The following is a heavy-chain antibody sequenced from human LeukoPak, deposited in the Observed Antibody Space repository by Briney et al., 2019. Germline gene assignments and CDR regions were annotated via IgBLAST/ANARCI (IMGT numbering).Heavy chain of an antibody. CDR3: ARDLGYCSSTSCYPAY. CDR2: INPSGGST. V-gene: IGHV1-46*01. CDR1: GYTFTSYY. Sequence: ASVKVSCKASGYTFTSYYVHWVRQAPGQGLEWMGIINPSGGSTSYVQKFQGRVTMTRDTSTSTVYMELSSPRSEDTAVYYCARDLGYCSSTSCYPAYWGQGTLVTVSS. J-gene: IGHJ4*02. D-gene: IGHD2-2*01.